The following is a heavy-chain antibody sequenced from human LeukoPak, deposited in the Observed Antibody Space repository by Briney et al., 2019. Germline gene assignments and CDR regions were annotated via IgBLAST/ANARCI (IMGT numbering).Heavy chain of an antibody. D-gene: IGHD7-27*01. CDR2: ISGSGGST. V-gene: IGHV3-23*01. CDR3: AEGGWGSHFDY. Sequence: GGSLRLSCAASGFTFSSYPMSWVRQAPGKGLEWVSGISGSGGSTYYADSVKGRFTISRDNSKNTLYLQVNSLRAEDTAVYYYAEGGWGSHFDYWGQGTLVTVSS. CDR1: GFTFSSYP. J-gene: IGHJ4*02.